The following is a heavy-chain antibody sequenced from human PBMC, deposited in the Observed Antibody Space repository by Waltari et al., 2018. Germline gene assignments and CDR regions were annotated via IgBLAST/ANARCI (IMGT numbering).Heavy chain of an antibody. CDR3: ARGVGRPLRYFDWLLFFDY. D-gene: IGHD3-9*01. CDR1: GGTFSSYA. Sequence: QVQLGQSGAEVQKPASSGKVSCKASGGTFSSYATSWVRRAPGQGLEWMGGIIPILGIANYAQKFQGRVTITADKSTSTAYMELSSLRSEDTAVYYCARGVGRPLRYFDWLLFFDYWGQGTLVTVSS. J-gene: IGHJ4*02. CDR2: IIPILGIA. V-gene: IGHV1-69*10.